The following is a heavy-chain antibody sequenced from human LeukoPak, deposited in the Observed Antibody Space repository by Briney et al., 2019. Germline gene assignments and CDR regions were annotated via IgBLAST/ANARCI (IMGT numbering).Heavy chain of an antibody. J-gene: IGHJ4*02. CDR1: GVSISSYY. CDR2: IYYSGST. V-gene: IGHV4-59*01. CDR3: ARGHAYYYDSSGPNFDY. Sequence: PSETLSLTCAVSGVSISSYYWSWIRQPPGKGLEWIGYIYYSGSTNYNPSLKSRVTISVDTSKNQFSLKLSSVTAADTAVYYCARGHAYYYDSSGPNFDYWGQGTLVTVSS. D-gene: IGHD3-22*01.